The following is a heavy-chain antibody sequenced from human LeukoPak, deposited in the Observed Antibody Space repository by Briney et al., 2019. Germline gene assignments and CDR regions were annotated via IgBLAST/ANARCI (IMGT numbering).Heavy chain of an antibody. CDR2: IIPIFGTA. CDR1: GGTFSSYA. D-gene: IGHD4/OR15-4a*01. Sequence: ASVKVSCKASGGTFSSYAISWVRQAPGQGLEWMGGIIPIFGTANYAQKFQGRVTITAGKSTSTAYMELSSLRSEDTAVYYCARGPRHGAFDPWGQGTLVTVSS. CDR3: ARGPRHGAFDP. V-gene: IGHV1-69*06. J-gene: IGHJ5*02.